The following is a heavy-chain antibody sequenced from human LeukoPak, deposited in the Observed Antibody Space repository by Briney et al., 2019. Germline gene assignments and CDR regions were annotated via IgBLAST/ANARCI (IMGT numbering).Heavy chain of an antibody. J-gene: IGHJ6*02. V-gene: IGHV3-74*01. CDR1: GFTFSTYW. D-gene: IGHD2-2*01. CDR3: ARVVEGYCSSTSCPRPYGMDV. Sequence: QTGGSLRLSCAASGFTFSTYWMHWVRQAPGKGLVWVSRIKDDGSTIYADSVKGRFTISRDNAKNTLYLQMNSLRAEDTAVYYCARVVEGYCSSTSCPRPYGMDVWGQGTTVTVSS. CDR2: IKDDGST.